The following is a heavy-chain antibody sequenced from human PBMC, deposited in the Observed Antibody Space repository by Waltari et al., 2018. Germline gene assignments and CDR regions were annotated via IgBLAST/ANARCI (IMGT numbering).Heavy chain of an antibody. Sequence: QVQLVDSGGGVVQPGGSLSLSCAASGFTFSSYGMHWVRQAPGKGLEWVAFIRYDGSNKYYADSGKGRFTISRDNSKNTLYLQMNSLRAEDTAVYYCAKDPPGLRDYWGQGTLVTVSS. J-gene: IGHJ4*02. CDR2: IRYDGSNK. CDR3: AKDPPGLRDY. D-gene: IGHD5-18*01. V-gene: IGHV3-30*02. CDR1: GFTFSSYG.